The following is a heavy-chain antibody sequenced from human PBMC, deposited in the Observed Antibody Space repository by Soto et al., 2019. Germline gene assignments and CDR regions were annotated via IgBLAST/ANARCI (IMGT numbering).Heavy chain of an antibody. CDR1: GFSFSSVW. CDR3: VTDLNWQGH. V-gene: IGHV3-7*01. CDR2: IKYDGSEE. J-gene: IGHJ4*02. Sequence: GGSLRLSWXVSGFSFSSVWMTWVRQAPGKGLECVANIKYDGSEEYYVDSVKGRFTISRDNAKNSLYLQMNSLRDEDSAVYYCVTDLNWQGHWGQGTLVTVS.